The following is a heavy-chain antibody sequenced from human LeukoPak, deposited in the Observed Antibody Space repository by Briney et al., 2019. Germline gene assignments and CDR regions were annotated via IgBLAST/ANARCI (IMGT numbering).Heavy chain of an antibody. Sequence: ASVKVSCKASGYTFTGYYMHWVRQAPGQGLEWMGWINPNSGGTNYAQKFQGWVTMTRDTSISTAYMELSRLRSDDTAVYYCARAVHDYGDYGKYDYWGQGTLVTVSS. V-gene: IGHV1-2*04. CDR1: GYTFTGYY. D-gene: IGHD4-17*01. CDR3: ARAVHDYGDYGKYDY. J-gene: IGHJ4*02. CDR2: INPNSGGT.